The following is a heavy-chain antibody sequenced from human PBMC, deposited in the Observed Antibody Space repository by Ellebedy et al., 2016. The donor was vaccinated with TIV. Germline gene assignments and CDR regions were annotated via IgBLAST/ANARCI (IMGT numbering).Heavy chain of an antibody. CDR1: GFTVNTKD. CDR2: IYSDGST. V-gene: IGHV3-53*01. J-gene: IGHJ6*04. D-gene: IGHD6-19*01. CDR3: ARARGWYGSDGMDV. Sequence: GESLKISCAASGFTVNTKDMSWVRQAPGKGLEWVSVIYSDGSTDYADSVKGRFIISRDSSKNTVYLQLNSLRAEDTAVYYCARARGWYGSDGMDVWGEGTTVTVSS.